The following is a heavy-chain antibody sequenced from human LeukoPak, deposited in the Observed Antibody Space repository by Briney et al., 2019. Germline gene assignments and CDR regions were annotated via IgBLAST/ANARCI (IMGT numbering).Heavy chain of an antibody. CDR1: GFTFSSYG. V-gene: IGHV3-30*02. D-gene: IGHD6-13*01. J-gene: IGHJ4*02. Sequence: GGSLRLSCAASGFTFSSYGMHWVRQAPGKGLEWVAFIRYDGSNKYYADSVKGRFTISRDNSKNTLYLQMNSLRAEDTAVYYCAKDSASAAGPTIFDYWGQGTLVTVSS. CDR3: AKDSASAAGPTIFDY. CDR2: IRYDGSNK.